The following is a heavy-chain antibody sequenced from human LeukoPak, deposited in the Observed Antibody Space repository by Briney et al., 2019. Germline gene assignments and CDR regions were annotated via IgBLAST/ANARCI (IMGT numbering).Heavy chain of an antibody. CDR2: INPSGGST. J-gene: IGHJ4*02. CDR1: GGTFSSYA. Sequence: ASVKVSCKASGGTFSSYAISWVRQAPGQGLEWMGIINPSGGSTSYAQKFQGRVTMTRDTSTSTVYMELSSLRSEDTAVYYCARVKPERGDDSYAYRPFDNWGQGTLVTVSS. V-gene: IGHV1-46*01. D-gene: IGHD3-16*01. CDR3: ARVKPERGDDSYAYRPFDN.